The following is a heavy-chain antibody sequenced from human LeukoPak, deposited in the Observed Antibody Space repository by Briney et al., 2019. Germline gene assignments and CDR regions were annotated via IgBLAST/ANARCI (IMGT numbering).Heavy chain of an antibody. CDR1: GFTFSSYA. CDR2: ISGSGGST. D-gene: IGHD2-2*01. Sequence: PGGSLRLSCAASGFTFSSYAMSWVRQAPGKGLEWVSAISGSGGSTYYADSVKGRFTISRDNSKNTLYLQMNSLRAEDTAVYYCAKDDCSSTSCYVWALGDYYYYGMDVWGQGTTVTVSS. CDR3: AKDDCSSTSCYVWALGDYYYYGMDV. J-gene: IGHJ6*02. V-gene: IGHV3-23*01.